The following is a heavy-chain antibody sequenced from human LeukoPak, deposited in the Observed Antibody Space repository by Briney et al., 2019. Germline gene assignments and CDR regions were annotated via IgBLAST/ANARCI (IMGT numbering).Heavy chain of an antibody. V-gene: IGHV4-39*07. D-gene: IGHD2-21*02. CDR1: GGSISSSSYY. Sequence: SETLSLTCTVSGGSISSSSYYWGWIRQPPGKGLEWIGSIYYSGSTYYNPSLKSRVTISVDTSKNQFSLRLSSVTAADTALYYCARAPLAHCGGDCPRDAFDIWGQGTLVTVSS. CDR2: IYYSGST. CDR3: ARAPLAHCGGDCPRDAFDI. J-gene: IGHJ3*02.